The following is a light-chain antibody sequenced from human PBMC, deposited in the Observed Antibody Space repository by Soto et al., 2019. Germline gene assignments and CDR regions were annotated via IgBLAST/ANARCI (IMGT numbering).Light chain of an antibody. V-gene: IGKV3-20*01. J-gene: IGKJ3*01. CDR2: GTS. CDR1: QSVSSKY. Sequence: EIVLTQSPGTLSLSPGERATLSCRASQSVSSKYLAWYQQKPGQAPRVLIYGTSIRASGVPERVSGGGSGPDFTLTITRLEPEDFAVYYCQQYGSSLFTFGPGTKVDFK. CDR3: QQYGSSLFT.